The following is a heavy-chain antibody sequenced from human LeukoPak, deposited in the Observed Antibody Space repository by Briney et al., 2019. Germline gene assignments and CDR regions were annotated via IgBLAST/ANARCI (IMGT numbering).Heavy chain of an antibody. CDR1: GFTSSSYA. V-gene: IGHV3-23*01. J-gene: IGHJ3*02. CDR2: ISGSGGST. D-gene: IGHD2-2*01. CDR3: AKGGYCSSTSCYGGAFDI. Sequence: GGSLRLSCAASGFTSSSYAMSWVRQAPGKGLEWVSAISGSGGSTYYADSVKGRFTISRDNSKNTLYLQMNSLRAEDTAVYYCAKGGYCSSTSCYGGAFDIWGQGTMVTVSS.